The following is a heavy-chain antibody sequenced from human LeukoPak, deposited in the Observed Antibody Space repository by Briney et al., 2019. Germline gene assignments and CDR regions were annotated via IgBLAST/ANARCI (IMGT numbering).Heavy chain of an antibody. CDR1: GYTFTGYY. V-gene: IGHV1-2*02. Sequence: GASVKVSCKASGYTFTGYYMHWVRQAPGQGLEWMGWINPNSGGTNYAQKFQGRVTMTRDTSISTAYMELSRLRSDDTAVYYCARVPGRKTTVVTIQHRYYFDYWGQGTLVTVSS. CDR3: ARVPGRKTTVVTIQHRYYFDY. CDR2: INPNSGGT. J-gene: IGHJ4*02. D-gene: IGHD4-23*01.